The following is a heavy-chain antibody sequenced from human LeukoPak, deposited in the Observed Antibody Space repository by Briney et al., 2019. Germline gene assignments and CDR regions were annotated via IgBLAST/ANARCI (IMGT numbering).Heavy chain of an antibody. Sequence: GGSLRLSCAASGFTFSSYWMSWVRQAPGKGLEWVANIKQDGSEKYYVDSVKGRFTISKDNAKNTVYLQMNNLRADDTAVYYCVSFYETYWGRGTLVTVSS. D-gene: IGHD2/OR15-2a*01. V-gene: IGHV3-7*01. CDR2: IKQDGSEK. CDR1: GFTFSSYW. CDR3: VSFYETY. J-gene: IGHJ4*02.